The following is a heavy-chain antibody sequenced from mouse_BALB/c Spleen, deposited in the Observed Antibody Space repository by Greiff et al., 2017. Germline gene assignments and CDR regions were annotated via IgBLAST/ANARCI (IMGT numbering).Heavy chain of an antibody. CDR1: GFSLTSYG. V-gene: IGHV2-2*02. CDR2: IWSGGST. Sequence: VQVVESGPGLVQPSQSLSITCTVSGFSLTSYGVHWVRQSPGKGLEWLGVIWSGGSTDYNAAFISRLSISKDNSKSQVFFKMNSLQANDTAIYYCARDYYGSRGYWYFDVWGAGTTVTVSS. J-gene: IGHJ1*01. CDR3: ARDYYGSRGYWYFDV. D-gene: IGHD1-1*01.